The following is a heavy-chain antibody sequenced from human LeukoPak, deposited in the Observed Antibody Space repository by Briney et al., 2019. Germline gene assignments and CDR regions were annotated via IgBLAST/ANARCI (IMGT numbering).Heavy chain of an antibody. CDR1: DGSISSSSYY. D-gene: IGHD1-26*01. Sequence: PSETLSLTCTVSDGSISSSSYYWGWIRQPPGKGLEWIGSIYYSGSTYYNPSLKSRVTISVDTSKNQFSLKLSSVTAADTALYYCARWEESDAFDIWGQGTMVTVSS. CDR3: ARWEESDAFDI. J-gene: IGHJ3*02. V-gene: IGHV4-39*01. CDR2: IYYSGST.